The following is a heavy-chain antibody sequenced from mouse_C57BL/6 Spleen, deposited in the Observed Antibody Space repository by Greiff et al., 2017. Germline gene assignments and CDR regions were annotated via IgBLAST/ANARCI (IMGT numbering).Heavy chain of an antibody. D-gene: IGHD1-1*01. CDR3: TPYYGSSPWDY. Sequence: VQLQQSGAELVRPGASVKLSCTASGFNIKDDYMHWVKQRPEQGLEWIGWIDPENGDTEYASKFQGKATITADTSSNTAYLQLSSLTSEDTAVYYCTPYYGSSPWDYWGQGTSVTVSS. V-gene: IGHV14-4*01. J-gene: IGHJ4*01. CDR1: GFNIKDDY. CDR2: IDPENGDT.